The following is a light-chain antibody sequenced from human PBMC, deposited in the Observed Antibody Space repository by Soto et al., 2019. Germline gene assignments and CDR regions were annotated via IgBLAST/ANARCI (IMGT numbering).Light chain of an antibody. V-gene: IGKV3-20*01. Sequence: EIVLTQSPGTLSLSAGERATLSCRANQSVTSNSLAWYQQKPGQAPRVLIYAASSRATGIPERFSGSGSGTDFTLTISRLEPEDFAVYYCQQYGISPRTFGQGTKLEIK. CDR1: QSVTSNS. J-gene: IGKJ1*01. CDR2: AAS. CDR3: QQYGISPRT.